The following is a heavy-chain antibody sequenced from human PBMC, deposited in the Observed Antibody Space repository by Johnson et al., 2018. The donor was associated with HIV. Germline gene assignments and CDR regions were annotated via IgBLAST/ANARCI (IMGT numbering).Heavy chain of an antibody. CDR2: IYSGGST. CDR1: GFTVSSNY. V-gene: IGHV3-66*02. D-gene: IGHD3-10*01. J-gene: IGHJ3*02. CDR3: AREYDAFDI. Sequence: VQLVESGGGVVQPGASLRLSCAASGFTVSSNYMSWVRQAPGTGLEWVSVIYSGGSTYYVDSVKGRFTISRDNSKNTLYLQMNSLRAEDTAVYYCAREYDAFDIWGQGTMVTVSS.